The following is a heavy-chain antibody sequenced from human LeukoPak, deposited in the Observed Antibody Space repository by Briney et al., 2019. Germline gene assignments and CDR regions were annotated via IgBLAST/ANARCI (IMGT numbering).Heavy chain of an antibody. CDR2: INPTSGYT. D-gene: IGHD4-17*01. CDR1: GFTFSDYY. CDR3: ARNDYGDYPLRWFDP. Sequence: PGGSLRLSCAASGFTFSDYYMSWIRQAPGKGLEWLSYINPTSGYTPYADSVRGRFTISRDNAKNSLYLQMNSLRSDDTAVYYCARNDYGDYPLRWFDPWGQGTLVTVSS. J-gene: IGHJ5*02. V-gene: IGHV3-11*03.